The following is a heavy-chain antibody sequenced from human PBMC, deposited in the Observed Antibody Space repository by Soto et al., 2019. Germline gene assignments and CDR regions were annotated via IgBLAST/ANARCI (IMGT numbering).Heavy chain of an antibody. CDR1: GFTVSSYA. V-gene: IGHV3-23*01. J-gene: IGHJ3*02. CDR2: ISGSGGST. Sequence: EVQLLESGGGLVQPGGSLRLSCAAAGFTVSSYAMSWVRQAPGKGLEWVSAISGSGGSTYYADSVKGRCTISRDNSRNTLYLQMNSLSAEDTALDYCAKGHWFDSFDILGQGTMVTVSS. D-gene: IGHD3-9*01. CDR3: AKGHWFDSFDI.